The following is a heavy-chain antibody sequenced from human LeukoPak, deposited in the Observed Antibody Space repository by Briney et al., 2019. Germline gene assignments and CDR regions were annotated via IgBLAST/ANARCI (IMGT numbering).Heavy chain of an antibody. V-gene: IGHV1-69*06. D-gene: IGHD6-19*01. CDR3: AKTGQWLVEGYFDY. J-gene: IGHJ4*02. CDR1: GGTFSSYA. Sequence: ASVKVSCKASGGTFSSYAISWVRQAPGQGLEWMGGIIPIFGTANYAQKFQGRVTITADKSTSTAYMELSSPRSEDTAVYYCAKTGQWLVEGYFDYWGQGTLVTVSS. CDR2: IIPIFGTA.